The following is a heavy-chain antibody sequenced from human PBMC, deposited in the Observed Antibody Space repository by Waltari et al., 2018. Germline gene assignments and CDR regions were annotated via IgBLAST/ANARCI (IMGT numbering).Heavy chain of an antibody. Sequence: EVKLVESGGGLIQPGGSLTLSCAASGFSLSNYWRHWVRQAPGKGLVWVPLSNDEGSNTNYADFVKCRFTISRDNTNNMLYLQMNSLRAEDTAVYYCASGKFLWGQGTLVTVSS. J-gene: IGHJ4*02. CDR3: ASGKFL. CDR1: GFSLSNYW. CDR2: SNDEGSNT. V-gene: IGHV3-74*01.